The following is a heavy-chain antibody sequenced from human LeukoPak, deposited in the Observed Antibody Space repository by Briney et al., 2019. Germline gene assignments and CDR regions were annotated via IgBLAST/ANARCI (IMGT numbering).Heavy chain of an antibody. J-gene: IGHJ3*02. CDR1: GLTFSSYW. Sequence: PGGSLRLSCAASGLTFSSYWMSWVRQAPGKGLEWVANIKQDGSEKYYVDSVKGRFTISRDNAKSSLYLQMNSLRAEDTAVYYCARDGTPYYYDSSDDAFDIWGQGTMVTVSS. V-gene: IGHV3-7*01. CDR3: ARDGTPYYYDSSDDAFDI. CDR2: IKQDGSEK. D-gene: IGHD3-22*01.